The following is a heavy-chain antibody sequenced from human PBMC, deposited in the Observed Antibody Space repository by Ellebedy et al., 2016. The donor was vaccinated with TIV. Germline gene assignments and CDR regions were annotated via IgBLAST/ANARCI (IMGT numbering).Heavy chain of an antibody. V-gene: IGHV2-70*04. Sequence: SGPTLVKPTEPLTLTCTFSGFSLTTSAVRMGWIRQPPGKALEWLARIDGDGTPFFNTSLQTRLTVSKDTSKNEVVLTVTNMDPVDTATYYCAHIRTGTVAFDVWGQGTMVTVSS. CDR3: AHIRTGTVAFDV. D-gene: IGHD3-10*01. CDR1: GFSLTTSAVR. CDR2: IDGDGTP. J-gene: IGHJ3*01.